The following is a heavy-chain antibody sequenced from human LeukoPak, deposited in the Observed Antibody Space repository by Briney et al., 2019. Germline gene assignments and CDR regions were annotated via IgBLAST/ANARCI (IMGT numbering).Heavy chain of an antibody. Sequence: GASLKISCQGSGYRFTSYWIGWVRQMPGKGLEWMGIIYPGDSDTRYSPSFQGQVTISVDRSISTAYLQWSSLKASDTAMYYCARGGGSSSWFAYWGQGTLDTVSS. J-gene: IGHJ4*02. CDR3: ARGGGSSSWFAY. D-gene: IGHD6-6*01. V-gene: IGHV5-51*01. CDR2: IYPGDSDT. CDR1: GYRFTSYW.